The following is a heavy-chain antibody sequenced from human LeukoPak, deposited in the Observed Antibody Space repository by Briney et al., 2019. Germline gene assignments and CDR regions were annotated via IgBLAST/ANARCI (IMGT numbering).Heavy chain of an antibody. Sequence: SETLSLTCAVSGGSITNYYWSWIRQSPGKGLEWIGFIYYNGNTNYNPSLKSRVTISVDTSKNQFSLKLTSMTAADTAVYYCARGALLWFGVKMEYYFDYWGQGTLLSVS. J-gene: IGHJ4*02. CDR1: GGSITNYY. D-gene: IGHD3-10*01. V-gene: IGHV4-59*01. CDR2: IYYNGNT. CDR3: ARGALLWFGVKMEYYFDY.